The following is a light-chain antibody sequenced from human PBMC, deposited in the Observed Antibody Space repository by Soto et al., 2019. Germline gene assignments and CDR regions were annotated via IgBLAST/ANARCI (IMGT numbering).Light chain of an antibody. V-gene: IGKV3-11*01. CDR3: QQRSNWPPTWT. J-gene: IGKJ1*01. CDR1: QSVSSY. CDR2: DAS. Sequence: EIVLTQSPATLSLSPGERATLSCRASQSVSSYLAWYQQKPGQAPRLLIYDASIRATGIPSRFSGSGSGTDFTLTISSLDPEDFAVYYCQQRSNWPPTWTFGQGTKVEIK.